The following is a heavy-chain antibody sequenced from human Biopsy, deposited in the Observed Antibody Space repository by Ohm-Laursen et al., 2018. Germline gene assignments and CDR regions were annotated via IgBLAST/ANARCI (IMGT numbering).Heavy chain of an antibody. V-gene: IGHV3-7*01. CDR2: IKQDGSEK. J-gene: IGHJ3*01. Sequence: GSLRLSCTAPGFTFADYWMNWVRRAPGKGLEWVANIKQDGSEKNYVDSVKGRFTITRDNANNSLYLQMNSLRVEDTAVYYCARPKSRRALDVWGQGTMVTVSS. CDR1: GFTFADYW. D-gene: IGHD2-2*01. CDR3: ARPKSRRALDV.